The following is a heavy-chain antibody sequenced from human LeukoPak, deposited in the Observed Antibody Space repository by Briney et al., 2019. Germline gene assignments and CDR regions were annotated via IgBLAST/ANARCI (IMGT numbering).Heavy chain of an antibody. CDR2: ISGSGGST. J-gene: IGHJ4*02. V-gene: IGHV3-23*01. CDR1: GFTFSSYA. CDR3: AKDRGTVVSPYYFDY. D-gene: IGHD4-23*01. Sequence: GGSLRLSCAASGFTFSSYAMSWVRQAPGKGLEWVSAISGSGGSTYYADSVKGRFTISRGNSKNTLYLQMSSLRAEDTAVYYCAKDRGTVVSPYYFDYWGQGTLVTVSS.